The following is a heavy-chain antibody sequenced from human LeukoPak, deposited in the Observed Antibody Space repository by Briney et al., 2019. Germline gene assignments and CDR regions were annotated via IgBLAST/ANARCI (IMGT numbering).Heavy chain of an antibody. J-gene: IGHJ3*02. V-gene: IGHV4-59*08. CDR1: GGSISSYY. CDR3: TRRGNWGAFDI. D-gene: IGHD7-27*01. CDR2: IYYSGST. Sequence: SETLSLTCTVSGGSISSYYWSWIRQPPGKGLEWIGYIYYSGSTNYNPSLKSRVTISVDTSKNQFSPKLSSVTAADTAVYYCTRRGNWGAFDIWGQGTMVTVSS.